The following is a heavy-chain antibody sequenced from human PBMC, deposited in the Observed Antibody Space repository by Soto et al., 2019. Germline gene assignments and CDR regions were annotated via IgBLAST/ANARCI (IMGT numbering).Heavy chain of an antibody. Sequence: GESLKISCAASGFTFSSYSMNWVRKAQGKGLEWVSSISSSSSYIYYADSVKGRFTISRDNAKNSLYLQMNSLRAEDTAVYYCARSRISARATGDPSPSDIWGQGTMVTVSS. CDR2: ISSSSSYI. CDR3: ARSRISARATGDPSPSDI. V-gene: IGHV3-21*01. D-gene: IGHD7-27*01. J-gene: IGHJ3*02. CDR1: GFTFSSYS.